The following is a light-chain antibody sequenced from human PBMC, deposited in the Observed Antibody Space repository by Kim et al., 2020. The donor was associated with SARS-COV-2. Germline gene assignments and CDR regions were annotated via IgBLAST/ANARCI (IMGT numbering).Light chain of an antibody. CDR3: GAWDDTLKGYV. CDR2: TSN. CDR1: SSNIGSNT. Sequence: VTISCSGGSSNIGSNTLNWYQQLPGTAPKLLIYTSNQRPSGVPDRFSGSKSGTSASLAISGLQSEDEGDYYCGAWDDTLKGYVFGTGTKVTVL. J-gene: IGLJ1*01. V-gene: IGLV1-44*01.